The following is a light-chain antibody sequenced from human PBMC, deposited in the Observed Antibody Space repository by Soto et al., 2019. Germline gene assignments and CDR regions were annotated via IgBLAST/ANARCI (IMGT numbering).Light chain of an antibody. CDR1: QSISVW. Sequence: DIQMTQSPSTLSASVGDRVTITCRASQSISVWLAWYQQKAGKAPNLLIYKASRLESGVPSRFSGSGSGTEFTLTISGLLPEDFAAYHCQQLYTLPFSFGQGTRLEIK. CDR3: QQLYTLPFS. V-gene: IGKV1-5*03. J-gene: IGKJ5*01. CDR2: KAS.